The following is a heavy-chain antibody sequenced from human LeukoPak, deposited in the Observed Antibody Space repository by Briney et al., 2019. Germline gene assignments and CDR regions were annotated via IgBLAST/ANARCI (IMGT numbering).Heavy chain of an antibody. V-gene: IGHV3-20*04. CDR2: INWNGGST. CDR1: GFTFDDYG. D-gene: IGHD4-17*01. J-gene: IGHJ1*01. Sequence: PGGSLRLSCAASGFTFDDYGMSWVRQAPGKGLEWVSGINWNGGSTGYADSVKGRFTISRDNAKNSLYLQMNSLRAEDTALYYCASPGDYGDYGEPGYFQHWGQGTLVTASS. CDR3: ASPGDYGDYGEPGYFQH.